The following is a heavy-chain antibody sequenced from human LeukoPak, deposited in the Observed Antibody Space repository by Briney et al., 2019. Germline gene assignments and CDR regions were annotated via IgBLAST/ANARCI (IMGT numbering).Heavy chain of an antibody. Sequence: QAGGSLRLSCAASGFTFSTYWMHWVRQAPGKGLVWVSRMNNDGSIRDYADSVKGRFTISRDNAKNTLYLQMNSLRVEDTAVYYCARDQLEPSRWFDYWVQGTLVTVSS. J-gene: IGHJ4*02. CDR1: GFTFSTYW. V-gene: IGHV3-74*01. D-gene: IGHD1-1*01. CDR3: ARDQLEPSRWFDY. CDR2: MNNDGSIR.